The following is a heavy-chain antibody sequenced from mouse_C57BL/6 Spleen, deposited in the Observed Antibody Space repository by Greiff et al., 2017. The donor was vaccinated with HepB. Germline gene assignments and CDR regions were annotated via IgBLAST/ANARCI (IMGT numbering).Heavy chain of an antibody. J-gene: IGHJ2*01. D-gene: IGHD6-5*01. Sequence: VQLKESGPELVKPGASVKMSCKASGYKFTDYSIHWVKQSHGKSLEWIGYINSNNGGTTYNQKFKGKATLTVNKSSSTAYMELHSLTSDDSAVYYCARRVAYDYFDYWGQGTTLTVSS. CDR3: ARRVAYDYFDY. CDR1: GYKFTDYS. V-gene: IGHV1-22*01. CDR2: INSNNGGT.